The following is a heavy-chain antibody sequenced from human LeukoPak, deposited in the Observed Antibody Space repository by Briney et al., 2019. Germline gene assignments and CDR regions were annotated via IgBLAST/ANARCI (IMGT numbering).Heavy chain of an antibody. V-gene: IGHV3-53*01. CDR1: GFTVSSDH. D-gene: IGHD1-26*01. CDR2: MYSGGGT. J-gene: IGHJ6*02. CDR3: ATLLLVGATTPLDV. Sequence: GGSLRLSCAASGFTVSSDHMSWVRQAPGKGPECVSVMYSGGGTYYADSVKGRFTISRDNAKNSLYLQMNSLRAEDTAVYYCATLLLVGATTPLDVWGQGTTVTVSS.